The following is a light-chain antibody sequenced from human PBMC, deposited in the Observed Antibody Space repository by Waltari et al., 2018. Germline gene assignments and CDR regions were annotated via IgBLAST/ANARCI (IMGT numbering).Light chain of an antibody. CDR1: QSLFYSSNNKNY. Sequence: DVVMTQSPDFLAVSLGERATIHCKSSQSLFYSSNNKNYFAWYQQKPGQPPKLLIYWASTRESGVPDRFSGSGSGTDFTLTISSLQAEDVAIYFCQQYYITPLSFCGGTRVEIK. CDR2: WAS. CDR3: QQYYITPLS. J-gene: IGKJ4*01. V-gene: IGKV4-1*01.